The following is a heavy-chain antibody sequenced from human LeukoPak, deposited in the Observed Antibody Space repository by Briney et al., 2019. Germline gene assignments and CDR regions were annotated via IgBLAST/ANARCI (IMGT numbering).Heavy chain of an antibody. D-gene: IGHD3-3*01. CDR1: GFTFSSYW. J-gene: IGHJ3*02. Sequence: HTGGSLRLSCAASGFTFSSYWMHWVRQAPGKGLVWVSRINSDGSSTSYADSVKGRFTISRDNAKNTLYLQMNSLRAEDTAVYYCASRTAVEYAFDIWGQGTMVTVSS. CDR3: ASRTAVEYAFDI. V-gene: IGHV3-74*01. CDR2: INSDGSST.